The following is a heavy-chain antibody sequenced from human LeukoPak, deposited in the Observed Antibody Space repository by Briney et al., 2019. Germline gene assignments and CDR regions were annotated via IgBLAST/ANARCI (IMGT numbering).Heavy chain of an antibody. CDR1: GFTVSSNY. J-gene: IGHJ4*02. CDR3: AKGYYYDSSGYLDY. Sequence: GGSLRLSCAASGFTVSSNYMSWVRQAPGKGLEWVSVIYSGGSTYYADSVKGRFTISRDNSKNTLYLQMNSLRAEDTALYYCAKGYYYDSSGYLDYWGQGTLVTVSS. D-gene: IGHD3-22*01. V-gene: IGHV3-53*05. CDR2: IYSGGST.